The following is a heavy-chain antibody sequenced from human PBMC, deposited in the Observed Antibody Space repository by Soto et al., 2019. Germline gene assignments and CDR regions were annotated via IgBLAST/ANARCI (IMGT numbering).Heavy chain of an antibody. V-gene: IGHV3-23*01. J-gene: IGHJ4*02. CDR1: GFTFSEYA. D-gene: IGHD6-13*01. CDR2: IGGAGSNI. Sequence: GGSLRLSCAASGFTFSEYAMTWVRQAPGKGLEWVSVIGGAGSNIYYADSVEGRFTVSRDDSKNTLYLRMDSLRAEDTAVYYCAKGRFDSSSWARYFDYWGQGTLVTVSS. CDR3: AKGRFDSSSWARYFDY.